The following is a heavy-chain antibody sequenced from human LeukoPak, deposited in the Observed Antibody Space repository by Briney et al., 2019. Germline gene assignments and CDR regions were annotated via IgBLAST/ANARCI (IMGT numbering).Heavy chain of an antibody. CDR3: ARAQILTGERTYYYYGMDV. CDR1: GFTFSSYW. D-gene: IGHD3-9*01. CDR2: IKQDGSEK. V-gene: IGHV3-7*01. J-gene: IGHJ6*02. Sequence: PGGSLRLSCAASGFTFSSYWMSWVRQAPGKGLEWVANIKQDGSEKYYVDSVKGRFTISRDNAKNSLYLQMNSLRAEDTAVYYCARAQILTGERTYYYYGMDVWGQGTTVTVSS.